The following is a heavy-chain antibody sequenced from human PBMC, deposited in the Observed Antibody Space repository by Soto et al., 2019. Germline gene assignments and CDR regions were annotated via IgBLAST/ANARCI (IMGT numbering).Heavy chain of an antibody. D-gene: IGHD6-6*01. CDR3: ASMRREHSSSSSWFDP. V-gene: IGHV1-69*05. Sequence: QVQLVQSGAEVKKPGSSVKVSCKASGGTFSSYAISWVRQAPGQGLEWMGGIIPIFGTANYAQKFQGRVTITXXEXTXXAYMELSSLRSEDTAVYYCASMRREHSSSSSWFDPWGQGTLVTVSS. CDR1: GGTFSSYA. J-gene: IGHJ5*02. CDR2: IIPIFGTA.